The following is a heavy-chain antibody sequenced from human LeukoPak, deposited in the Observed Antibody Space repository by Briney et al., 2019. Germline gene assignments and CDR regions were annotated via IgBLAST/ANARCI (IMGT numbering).Heavy chain of an antibody. D-gene: IGHD6-6*01. Sequence: SETLSLTCTVSGGSISSGGYYWSWIRQHPGKGLEWIGYIYYSGSTYYNPSLKSRVTISVDTSKNQFSLKLSSVTAADTAVYYCARDVNSSPRDADAFDIWGQGTMVTVSS. CDR1: GGSISSGGYY. CDR3: ARDVNSSPRDADAFDI. CDR2: IYYSGST. V-gene: IGHV4-31*03. J-gene: IGHJ3*02.